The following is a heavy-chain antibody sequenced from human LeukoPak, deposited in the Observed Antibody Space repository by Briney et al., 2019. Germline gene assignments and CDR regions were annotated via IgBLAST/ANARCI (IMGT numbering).Heavy chain of an antibody. CDR2: ISGSGGST. CDR3: TRGGAYYSYDAFDI. D-gene: IGHD3-22*01. Sequence: GGSLRLSCAASGFTFSSYAMSWVRQAPGKGLEWVSAISGSGGSTYYADSVKGRFTISRDNAKNTLYLQMNSLRAGDTAVFYCTRGGAYYSYDAFDIWGQGTMVTVSS. J-gene: IGHJ3*02. CDR1: GFTFSSYA. V-gene: IGHV3-23*01.